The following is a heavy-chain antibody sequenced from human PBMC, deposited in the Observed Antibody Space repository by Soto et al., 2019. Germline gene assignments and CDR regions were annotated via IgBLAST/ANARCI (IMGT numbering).Heavy chain of an antibody. CDR2: ISYSSATI. J-gene: IGHJ4*02. CDR1: GFTFSNYG. Sequence: PGGSLRLSCAASGFTFSNYGRNWVRQAPGRGLEWISFISYSSATIHYADSVRGRFTISRDNANNSLYLEMSSLRDEDTAVYFCARDSSKYTYGSFYFDYWGQGTLVTSPQ. CDR3: ARDSSKYTYGSFYFDY. D-gene: IGHD5-18*01. V-gene: IGHV3-48*02.